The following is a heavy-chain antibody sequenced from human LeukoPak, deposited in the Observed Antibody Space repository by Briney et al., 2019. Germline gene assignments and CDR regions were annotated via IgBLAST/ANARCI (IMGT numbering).Heavy chain of an antibody. V-gene: IGHV4-39*01. CDR2: IYYSRST. J-gene: IGHJ4*02. CDR3: ARRKGFGEGYFDS. CDR1: GGSISNTLYY. D-gene: IGHD3-10*01. Sequence: PSETLSLTCTVSGGSISNTLYYWAWIRQPPGKGLESIGSIYYSRSTYYSPSLKSRVTISVDTSKNQFSLNLTSVTAADTAVYFCARRKGFGEGYFDSWGQGTLVTVSS.